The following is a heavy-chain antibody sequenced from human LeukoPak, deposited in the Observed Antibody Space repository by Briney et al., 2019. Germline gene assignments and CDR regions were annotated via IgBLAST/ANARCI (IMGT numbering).Heavy chain of an antibody. D-gene: IGHD3-22*01. J-gene: IGHJ4*02. CDR3: ARDELYYYDSSGYYLHY. CDR2: IYTSGST. V-gene: IGHV4-61*02. Sequence: SETLSLTCTVSGGSICSGSYYWSWIRQPAGKGLEWIGRIYTSGSTNYNPSLKSRVTISVDTSKNQFSLKLSSVTAADTAVYYCARDELYYYDSSGYYLHYWGQGTLVTVSS. CDR1: GGSICSGSYY.